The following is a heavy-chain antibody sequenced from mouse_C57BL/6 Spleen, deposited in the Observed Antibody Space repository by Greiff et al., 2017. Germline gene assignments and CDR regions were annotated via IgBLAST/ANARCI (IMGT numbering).Heavy chain of an antibody. D-gene: IGHD4-1*02. J-gene: IGHJ3*01. CDR3: ARVINWAGRTWFAY. CDR2: IHPNSGST. CDR1: GYTFTSYW. V-gene: IGHV1-64*01. Sequence: QVQLQQPGAELVKPGASVKLSCKASGYTFTSYWMHWVKQRPGQGLEWIGMIHPNSGSTNYNEKFKSKATLTVDKSSSTAYMQLSSLTSEDSAVYYCARVINWAGRTWFAYWGQGTLVTVSA.